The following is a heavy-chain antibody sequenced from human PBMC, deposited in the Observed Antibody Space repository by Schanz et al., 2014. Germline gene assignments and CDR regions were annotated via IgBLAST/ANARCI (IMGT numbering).Heavy chain of an antibody. CDR3: ARGPIPIQGVPMDF. D-gene: IGHD3-10*01. CDR1: EFSFSSFG. CDR2: IYTDGST. V-gene: IGHV3-66*01. J-gene: IGHJ4*02. Sequence: GGSLRLSCAASEFSFSSFGMNWVRQAPGKGLEWVSIIYTDGSTYYADSVRDRFTISRDNSKDTLYLQMSGLTPEDTAVYYCARGPIPIQGVPMDFWGQGTLVTVSS.